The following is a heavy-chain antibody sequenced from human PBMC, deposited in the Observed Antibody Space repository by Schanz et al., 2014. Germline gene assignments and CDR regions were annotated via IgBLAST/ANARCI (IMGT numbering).Heavy chain of an antibody. CDR1: GYTFTGYY. V-gene: IGHV1-2*02. D-gene: IGHD6-13*01. CDR2: IHPKSGDT. Sequence: QVQLVQSGAEVKKPGASVKVSCKASGYTFTGYYLHWVRQAPGQGLERMGWIHPKSGDTNYARKFTGRVTMTRDTSTSTVYMELSRLTSDDTALYYCARDGHSSIWDSYYFYGLDVWGQGTTVTVSS. J-gene: IGHJ6*02. CDR3: ARDGHSSIWDSYYFYGLDV.